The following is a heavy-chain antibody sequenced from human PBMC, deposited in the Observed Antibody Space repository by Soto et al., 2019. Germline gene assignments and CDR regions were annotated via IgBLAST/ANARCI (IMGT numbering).Heavy chain of an antibody. V-gene: IGHV3-7*01. CDR1: GVIFGNYW. Sequence: GGSLRLSGAASGVIFGNYWMGWVRQAPEKGLEWVANINQDGSEKYYVDSVEGRFTISRDNAKNSLSLQMSSLRAEDTAVYYCARDDYSSTDYWGRGTLVTVSS. CDR3: ARDDYSSTDY. J-gene: IGHJ4*02. CDR2: INQDGSEK. D-gene: IGHD2-15*01.